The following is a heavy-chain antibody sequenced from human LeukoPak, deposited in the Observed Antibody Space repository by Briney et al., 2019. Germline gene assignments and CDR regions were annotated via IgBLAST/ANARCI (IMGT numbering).Heavy chain of an antibody. D-gene: IGHD6-19*01. CDR3: ARGLASGWVDY. J-gene: IGHJ4*02. V-gene: IGHV4-34*01. Sequence: SETLSLTCAVYGVPFSGYYWSSIRQSPSPELEWSGEKTHSGIINYNPTLESRVTISVDTSKHQFSLNLNSVTAADTAVYYCARGLASGWVDYWGQGTLVTVSS. CDR1: GVPFSGYY. CDR2: KTHSGII.